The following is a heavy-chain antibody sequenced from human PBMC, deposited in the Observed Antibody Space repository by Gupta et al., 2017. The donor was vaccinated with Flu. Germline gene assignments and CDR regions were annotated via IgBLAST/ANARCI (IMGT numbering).Heavy chain of an antibody. J-gene: IGHJ6*04. CDR3: AKDHFATYSGPAY. Sequence: ARSWVRQAPGGGQEVVSSLSGARDMTKHYADSEKGRFTISRDNSKNTMYVKMNSLKTDDTAAEDGAKDHFATYSGPAYWGKGTRGTVSS. CDR2: LSGARDMTK. V-gene: IGHV3-23*01. CDR1: A. D-gene: IGHD3-10*01.